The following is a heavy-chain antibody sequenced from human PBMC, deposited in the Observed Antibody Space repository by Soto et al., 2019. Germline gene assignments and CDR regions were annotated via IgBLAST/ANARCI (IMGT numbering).Heavy chain of an antibody. D-gene: IGHD2-15*01. CDR3: SGEVAAPPGTGV. Sequence: GGSLRLSCAASGFTFSNAWMSWVRQAPGKGLEWVGRIKSKTDGGTTDYAAPVKGRFTISRDDSKNTLYLQMNSLKTEDTAVYYCSGEVAAPPGTGVWGKGTTVTVSS. CDR2: IKSKTDGGTT. J-gene: IGHJ6*04. CDR1: GFTFSNAW. V-gene: IGHV3-15*01.